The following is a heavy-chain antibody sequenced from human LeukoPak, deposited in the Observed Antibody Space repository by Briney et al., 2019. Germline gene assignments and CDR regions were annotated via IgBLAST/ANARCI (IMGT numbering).Heavy chain of an antibody. CDR2: IYSGGST. Sequence: GGSLRLSCAASVFTVSSNYMSLVRQAPGKGLEWVSVIYSGGSTYYADSVKGRFTISRDNSKNTLYLQMNSLRAEDTAVYYCARTQLPSYYFHYWGQGTLVTVSS. CDR1: VFTVSSNY. CDR3: ARTQLPSYYFHY. D-gene: IGHD1-26*01. V-gene: IGHV3-66*01. J-gene: IGHJ4*02.